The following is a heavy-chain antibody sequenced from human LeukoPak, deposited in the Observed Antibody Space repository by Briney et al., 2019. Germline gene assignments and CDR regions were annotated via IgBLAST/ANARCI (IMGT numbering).Heavy chain of an antibody. V-gene: IGHV3-7*04. CDR1: GFTFSRHW. Sequence: GGSLRLSCTASGFTFSRHWMTWVRQAPGKGLEWVANIKEDGSAKYYVDSMKGRFTISRDNAKNSLYLQITSLRAEDTAVYYCARDSPGYGGYSYWGQGTLVTVSS. CDR2: IKEDGSAK. J-gene: IGHJ4*02. D-gene: IGHD5-12*01. CDR3: ARDSPGYGGYSY.